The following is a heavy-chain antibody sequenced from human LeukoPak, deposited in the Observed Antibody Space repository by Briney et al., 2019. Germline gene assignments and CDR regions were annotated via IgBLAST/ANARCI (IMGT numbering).Heavy chain of an antibody. J-gene: IGHJ6*03. CDR2: IYHSGSS. V-gene: IGHV4-38-2*02. CDR3: ARGVGATYYYYYMDV. Sequence: SETLSLTCTVSGYSISSGYYWGWIRQPPGMGLEWIGSIYHSGSSFYNPSLRSRVTISVDTSKNQFSLKLSSVTAADTAVYYCARGVGATYYYYYMDVWGKGTTVTISS. D-gene: IGHD1-26*01. CDR1: GYSISSGYY.